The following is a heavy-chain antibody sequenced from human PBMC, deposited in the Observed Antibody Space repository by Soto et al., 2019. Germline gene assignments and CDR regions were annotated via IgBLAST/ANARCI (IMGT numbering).Heavy chain of an antibody. V-gene: IGHV3-30-3*01. D-gene: IGHD3-10*01. Sequence: QVQLVESGGGVVQPGRSLRLSCAASGFAFSSYAMHWVRQAPGKGLEWVAVISYDGSNKYYADSVKGRFTISRDNSKNTLNLQMNSLRAEDTAVYYCARDLSGSGDWGQETLVTVSS. CDR1: GFAFSSYA. J-gene: IGHJ4*02. CDR2: ISYDGSNK. CDR3: ARDLSGSGD.